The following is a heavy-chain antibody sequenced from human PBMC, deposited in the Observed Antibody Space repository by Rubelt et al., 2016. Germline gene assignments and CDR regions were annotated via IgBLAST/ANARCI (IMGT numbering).Heavy chain of an antibody. CDR2: ISAYNGNT. D-gene: IGHD1-1*01. Sequence: QVQLVQSGAEVKKPGASVKVSCKASGYTFTSYGISWVRQAPGQGLEWMGWISAYNGNTNYAQKLQGWVTMTTSTSRSTAYMELRSLRSDDTAVYFCARDQLALYAFDIWGQGTMVTVSS. CDR1: GYTFTSYG. J-gene: IGHJ3*02. V-gene: IGHV1-18*01. CDR3: ARDQLALYAFDI.